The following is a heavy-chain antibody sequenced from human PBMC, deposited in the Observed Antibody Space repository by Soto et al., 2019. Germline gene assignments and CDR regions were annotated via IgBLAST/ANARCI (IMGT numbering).Heavy chain of an antibody. D-gene: IGHD3-16*01. J-gene: IGHJ5*02. CDR3: ARDPAGLRSPRGIDP. V-gene: IGHV4-61*01. CDR2: IYYTGSA. Sequence: QVQLQESGPGLVKPSETLSLTCTVSGDSVSSGSYYWSWIRQPPGKGLEWIGYIYYTGSANYNPSLKSRVTISVDTSKNQFSLKLSSVTAADTAVYYCARDPAGLRSPRGIDPWGQGTLVTVSS. CDR1: GDSVSSGSYY.